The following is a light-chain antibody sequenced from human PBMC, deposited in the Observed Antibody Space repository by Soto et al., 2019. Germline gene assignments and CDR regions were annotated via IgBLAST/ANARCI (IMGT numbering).Light chain of an antibody. CDR1: SSNIGSHS. Sequence: QSVLTQPPSASGTPGQRVTISCSGSSSNIGSHSVYWSHQLPGTAPKLLIYRNNQRPSGVPDRFSGSKSGTSASLAISGLRSEDQADYYCAAWDDSLSGWVFGGGTKLTVL. J-gene: IGLJ3*02. V-gene: IGLV1-47*01. CDR3: AAWDDSLSGWV. CDR2: RNN.